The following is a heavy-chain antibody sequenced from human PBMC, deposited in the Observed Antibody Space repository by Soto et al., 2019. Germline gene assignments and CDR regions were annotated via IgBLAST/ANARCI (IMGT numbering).Heavy chain of an antibody. J-gene: IGHJ6*02. CDR1: GFTFSSYG. CDR3: AKDLVAARPYYYYGMDV. CDR2: ISYDGSNK. D-gene: IGHD6-6*01. Sequence: GGSLRLSCAASGFTFSSYGMHWVRQAPGKGLEWVAVISYDGSNKYYADSVKGRFTISRDNSKNTLYLQMNSVRAEDTDVYSCAKDLVAARPYYYYGMDVWGQGTTVTVSS. V-gene: IGHV3-30*18.